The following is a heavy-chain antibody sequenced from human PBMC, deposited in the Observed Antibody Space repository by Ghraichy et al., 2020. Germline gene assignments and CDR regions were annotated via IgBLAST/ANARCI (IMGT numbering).Heavy chain of an antibody. D-gene: IGHD6-19*01. CDR2: VSDDGTTK. J-gene: IGHJ5*02. V-gene: IGHV3-30-3*01. CDR3: VRISIAVAGWFDP. CDR1: GFTFNIYA. Sequence: GGSLRLSCAAAGFTFNIYAIHWVRQAPGKGLEWVAVVSDDGTTKYYADSVKGRFTISRDNSKNTVYLEMNSLRGEDTAVYHCVRISIAVAGWFDPWGQGTLVTVSS.